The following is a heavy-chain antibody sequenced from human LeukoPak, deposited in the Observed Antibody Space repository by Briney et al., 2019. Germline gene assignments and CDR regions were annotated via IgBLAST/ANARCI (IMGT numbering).Heavy chain of an antibody. Sequence: GGSLRLSCAASGFTFSSYGMHWVRQAPGKGLEWVAVISYDGSNKYYADSVKGRFTISRDNSKNMLYLQMNSLRAEDTAVYYCATLYGGSLDYWGQGTLVTVSS. J-gene: IGHJ4*02. D-gene: IGHD5-12*01. CDR2: ISYDGSNK. V-gene: IGHV3-30*03. CDR1: GFTFSSYG. CDR3: ATLYGGSLDY.